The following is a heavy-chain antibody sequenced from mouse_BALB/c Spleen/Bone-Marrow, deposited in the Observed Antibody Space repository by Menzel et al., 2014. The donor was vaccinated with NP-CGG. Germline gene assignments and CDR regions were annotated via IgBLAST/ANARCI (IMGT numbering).Heavy chain of an antibody. V-gene: IGHV1-47*01. CDR1: GYTFTTYP. CDR2: LHPYNDDT. CDR3: ARGGGFAY. J-gene: IGHJ3*01. Sequence: VQLQQSGAELVKPGASVKMSCKAFGYTFTTYPIEWMKQNHGKSLEWIGNLHPYNDDTNYNEKFRGKAKLTVERSSGSVFLELSRVTSVDSVVYFWARGGGFAYWGQGTLVTVSA.